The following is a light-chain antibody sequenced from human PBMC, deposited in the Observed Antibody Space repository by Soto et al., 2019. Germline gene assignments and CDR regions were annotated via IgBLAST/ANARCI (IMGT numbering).Light chain of an antibody. J-gene: IGLJ2*01. Sequence: QSVLTQPPSVSGAPGQRVTISCTGSSSNIGAGYEVHWYQQIPGTAPNLLIYGNTNRPSGVPDRFSASKSGTSASLAITGLQAEDEADYYCQSYESSLSGWIFGGGTKLTVL. CDR1: SSNIGAGYE. CDR3: QSYESSLSGWI. V-gene: IGLV1-40*01. CDR2: GNT.